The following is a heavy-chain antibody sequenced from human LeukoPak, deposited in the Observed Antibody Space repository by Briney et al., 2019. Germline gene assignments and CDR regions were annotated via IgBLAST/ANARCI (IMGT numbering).Heavy chain of an antibody. CDR2: FDPEAGET. CDR3: ATDMVGYCNGEGCYSEAY. V-gene: IGHV1-24*01. D-gene: IGHD2-15*01. Sequence: EASVKVSCKASAYSYMHWVRQAPGKGLEWMGGFDPEAGETIYAQKFQGRLTMTEETSTDTAYMELNSLRSDDTAVYYCATDMVGYCNGEGCYSEAYWGQGTLVTVSS. J-gene: IGHJ4*02. CDR1: AYSY.